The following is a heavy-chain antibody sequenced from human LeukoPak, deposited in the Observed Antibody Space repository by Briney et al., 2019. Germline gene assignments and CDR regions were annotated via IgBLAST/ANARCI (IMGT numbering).Heavy chain of an antibody. D-gene: IGHD3-9*01. CDR3: AREGPGEGILTGPTQSDY. J-gene: IGHJ4*02. CDR1: GYTFTSYG. CDR2: ISAYNGNT. V-gene: IGHV1-18*04. Sequence: ASVKVSCKASGYTFTSYGISWVRQAPGQGLEWMGWISAYNGNTNYAQKLQGRVTMTTDTSTSTAYMELRSLRFDDTAVYYCAREGPGEGILTGPTQSDYWGQGTLVTVSS.